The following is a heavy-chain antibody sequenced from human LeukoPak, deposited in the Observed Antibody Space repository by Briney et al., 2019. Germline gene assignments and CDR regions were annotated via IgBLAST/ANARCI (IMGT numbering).Heavy chain of an antibody. D-gene: IGHD2-2*02. CDR1: GFTFSSYA. CDR3: ARASRDCSSATCYTFDY. Sequence: PGGSLRLSCAASGFTFSSYAMSWVRQAPGKGLKWSSAISGSGGSTYYADSVKGRFTISRDNAKNTLYLQMNSLRAEDTAVYYCARASRDCSSATCYTFDYWGQGTLVTVSS. J-gene: IGHJ4*02. V-gene: IGHV3-23*01. CDR2: ISGSGGST.